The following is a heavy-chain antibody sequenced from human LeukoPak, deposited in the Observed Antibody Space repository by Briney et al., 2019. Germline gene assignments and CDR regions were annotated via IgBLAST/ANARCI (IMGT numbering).Heavy chain of an antibody. D-gene: IGHD3-22*01. J-gene: IGHJ4*02. V-gene: IGHV4-34*01. CDR1: GGSFSGYY. CDR3: ARVPEYYDSSFFDY. CDR2: INHSGST. Sequence: PSETLSLTCAVYGGSFSGYYWYWIRQPPGKGLEWIGEINHSGSTNYNPSLKSRATISVGTSKNQFSLKLSSVTAADTAVYYCARVPEYYDSSFFDYWGQGTLVTVSS.